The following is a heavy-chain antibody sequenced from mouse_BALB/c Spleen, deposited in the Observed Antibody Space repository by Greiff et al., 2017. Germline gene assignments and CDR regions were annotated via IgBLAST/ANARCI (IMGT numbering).Heavy chain of an antibody. J-gene: IGHJ4*01. Sequence: EVQLQESGPELGKPGASVKISCKASGYSFTGYNMYWVKQSHRKSLEWIGYIDPYNGGTSYNQKSKGKATLTVDKSSSTAYMHLNSLTSEDSAIYYCARGGRFYAMDYWGQGTSVTVSS. CDR3: ARGGRFYAMDY. CDR2: IDPYNGGT. CDR1: GYSFTGYN. V-gene: IGHV1S135*01.